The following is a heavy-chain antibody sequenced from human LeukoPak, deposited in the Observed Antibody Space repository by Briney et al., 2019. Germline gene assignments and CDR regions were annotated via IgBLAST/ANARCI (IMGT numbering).Heavy chain of an antibody. CDR1: GYTFTSYD. D-gene: IGHD3-22*01. CDR3: ARERGYYDSSGYYSDI. V-gene: IGHV1-8*01. Sequence: ASVTVSCKASGYTFTSYDINWVRQATGQGLEWMGWMSPNSGNTGYAQKFQGRVTMTRNTSISTAYMELSSLRSEDTAVYYCARERGYYDSSGYYSDIWGQGTMVTVSS. CDR2: MSPNSGNT. J-gene: IGHJ3*02.